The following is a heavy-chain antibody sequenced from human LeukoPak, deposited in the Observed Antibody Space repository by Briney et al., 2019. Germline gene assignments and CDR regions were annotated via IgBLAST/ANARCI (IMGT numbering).Heavy chain of an antibody. Sequence: SETLSLTCAVYGGSFSGYFWSWIRQPPGKVLQWIGEINHSESASYNPSLKSRVTISVDTSKIQFSLKLSSVTATDTAVYYCARMRDNWNVCVFDIWGQGTMVTVSS. CDR2: INHSESA. CDR1: GGSFSGYF. CDR3: ARMRDNWNVCVFDI. J-gene: IGHJ3*02. D-gene: IGHD1-1*01. V-gene: IGHV4-34*01.